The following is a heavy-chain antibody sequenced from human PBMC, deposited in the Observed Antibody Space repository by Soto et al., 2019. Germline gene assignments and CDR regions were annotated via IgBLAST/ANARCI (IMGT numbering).Heavy chain of an antibody. CDR2: IRIKAYGGTT. CDR3: ARESGPITKFRGDVDV. D-gene: IGHD3-10*01. Sequence: SLSLSSTTSRFAFVDYAMRSPPPAPGKGLELVSFIRIKAYGGTTEYAASVKGRFTISRDDSISTAYLQMSSLKTEDTGVYYCARESGPITKFRGDVDVWGKGTAVTVSS. CDR1: RFAFVDYA. V-gene: IGHV3-49*03. J-gene: IGHJ6*04.